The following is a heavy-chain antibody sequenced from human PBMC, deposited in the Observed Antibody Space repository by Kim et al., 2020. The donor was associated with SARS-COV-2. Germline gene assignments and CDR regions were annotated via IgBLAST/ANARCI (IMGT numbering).Heavy chain of an antibody. J-gene: IGHJ4*02. D-gene: IGHD5-12*01. CDR1: GFSVSGNY. V-gene: IGHV3-53*01. CDR3: ASSSAYEEYCFDY. CDR2: IYSGGST. Sequence: GGSLRLSCAASGFSVSGNYMTWVRQAPGKGLEWVSVIYSGGSTFYADSVKGRFTISRDNSKNTLYLQMNNLRAEDTAVYYCASSSAYEEYCFDYWGQGTLVTV.